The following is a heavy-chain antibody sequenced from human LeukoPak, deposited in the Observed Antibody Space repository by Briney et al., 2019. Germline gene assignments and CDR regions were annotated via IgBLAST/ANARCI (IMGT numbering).Heavy chain of an antibody. CDR1: GGSISSHY. V-gene: IGHV4-59*11. J-gene: IGHJ4*02. Sequence: PSETLSLTCTVSGGSISSHYWTWIRQPPGKGLEWIGHIYYSGSTNYNSSLQSRVTISVDTSQSQFSLKLSSVTAADTAVYYCVREGGGYWGQGARVTVSS. D-gene: IGHD3-16*01. CDR3: VREGGGY. CDR2: IYYSGST.